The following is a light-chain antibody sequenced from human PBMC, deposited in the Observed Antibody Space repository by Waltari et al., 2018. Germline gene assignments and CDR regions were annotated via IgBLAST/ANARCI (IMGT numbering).Light chain of an antibody. CDR1: SSDVGGHNY. CDR3: SSYTSSSTLVV. J-gene: IGLJ2*01. CDR2: DVS. Sequence: QSALTQPASVSGSPRQSIPISCPGTSSDVGGHNYVSWYQQHPGKAPKLMIYDVSNRPSGVSNRFSGSKSGNTASLTISGLQAEDEADYYCSSYTSSSTLVVFGGGTKLTVL. V-gene: IGLV2-14*03.